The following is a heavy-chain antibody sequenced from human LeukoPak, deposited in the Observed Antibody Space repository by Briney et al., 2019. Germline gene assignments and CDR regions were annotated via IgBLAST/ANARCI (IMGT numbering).Heavy chain of an antibody. Sequence: GGSLRLSCAASGFSFSSYGMHWVRQAPGKGLEWVTFIRYDGSNKYYADSVKGRFTISRDNSKNTLYLQMNSLRTEDTAVYYCAKDSSGSSWYWDYWGQGTLVTVSS. J-gene: IGHJ4*02. CDR2: IRYDGSNK. V-gene: IGHV3-30*02. CDR1: GFSFSSYG. CDR3: AKDSSGSSWYWDY. D-gene: IGHD6-13*01.